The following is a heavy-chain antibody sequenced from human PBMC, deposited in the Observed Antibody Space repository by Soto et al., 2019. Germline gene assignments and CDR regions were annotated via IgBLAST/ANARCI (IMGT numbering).Heavy chain of an antibody. J-gene: IGHJ4*02. CDR2: IYSGGTT. V-gene: IGHV3-66*01. D-gene: IGHD3-22*01. Sequence: PGGSLRLSCAASGFTVSTNYMSWVRQAPGRGLEWVSVIYSGGTTYYADSVKGRFTISRDNSKNTLYLQMNSLRAEDTAVYYCARETYYYDSSGYPLDYWGLGTLVTVSS. CDR3: ARETYYYDSSGYPLDY. CDR1: GFTVSTNY.